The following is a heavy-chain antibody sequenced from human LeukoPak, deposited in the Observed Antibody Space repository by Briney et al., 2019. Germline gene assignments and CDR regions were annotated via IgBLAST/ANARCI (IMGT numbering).Heavy chain of an antibody. J-gene: IGHJ3*02. CDR1: GFTFSSYE. CDR2: ITSSGSAI. V-gene: IGHV3-48*03. Sequence: PGGSLRLSCETSGFTFSSYEMNWVRQGPGKGLEWVSFITSSGSAIYYADSVRGRFTVSGDNAKNSLTLQMNSLRAEDTAVYFCARVGNLRVGAEDAFDIWGQGTLVSVSS. D-gene: IGHD1-26*01. CDR3: ARVGNLRVGAEDAFDI.